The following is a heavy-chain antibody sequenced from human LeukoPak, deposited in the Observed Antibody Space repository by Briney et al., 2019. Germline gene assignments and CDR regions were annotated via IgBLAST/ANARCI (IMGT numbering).Heavy chain of an antibody. Sequence: GESLKISCKGSGYSFTSYWVAWVRQMPGKGLEWMGIIYPGDSDTRYSPSFQGQVTISADKSISTAYLQWSSLKASDTAIYYCAKLFGRYFDFWGQGTLVTISS. CDR2: IYPGDSDT. J-gene: IGHJ4*02. CDR1: GYSFTSYW. CDR3: AKLFGRYFDF. D-gene: IGHD3-10*02. V-gene: IGHV5-51*01.